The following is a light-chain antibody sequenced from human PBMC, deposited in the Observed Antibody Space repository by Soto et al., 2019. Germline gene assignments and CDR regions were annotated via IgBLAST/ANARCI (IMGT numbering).Light chain of an antibody. V-gene: IGKV3-20*01. CDR1: QSVSSNY. J-gene: IGKJ1*01. CDR2: SAS. CDR3: QQYGSSPT. Sequence: EIVLTQSPGTLSLSPGERATLSCRASQSVSSNYLAWYQQKPGQAPRVLINSASSRATGIPDRFSGSGSGTDFTLTISRLEPEDFAVYYCQQYGSSPTFGQGTKVEIK.